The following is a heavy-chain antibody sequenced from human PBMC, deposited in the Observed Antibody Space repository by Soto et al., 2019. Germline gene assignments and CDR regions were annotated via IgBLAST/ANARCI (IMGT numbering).Heavy chain of an antibody. CDR3: AKWDYDFWSGYYWFDY. Sequence: GGSLRLSCAASGFTFSSYAMIWVRQAPGKGLEWVSAISGSGGSTYYADSVKGRFTISRDNSKNTLYLQMNSLRAEDTAVYYCAKWDYDFWSGYYWFDYWGQGTLVTVSS. V-gene: IGHV3-23*01. CDR2: ISGSGGST. J-gene: IGHJ4*02. D-gene: IGHD3-3*01. CDR1: GFTFSSYA.